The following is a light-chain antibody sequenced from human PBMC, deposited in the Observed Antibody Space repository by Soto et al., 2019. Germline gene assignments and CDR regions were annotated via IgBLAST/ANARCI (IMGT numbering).Light chain of an antibody. CDR3: TSYTIISPLYV. V-gene: IGLV2-14*01. Sequence: QSVLTQPSSVTGSPGQSITISCTGTSSDVGAYNYVSWYQQHPGTAPKLMVYDVSSRASGVSDRFSGSKSGNTASLTISGLQAEDEADYYCTSYTIISPLYVFGTGTKVTVL. CDR2: DVS. CDR1: SSDVGAYNY. J-gene: IGLJ1*01.